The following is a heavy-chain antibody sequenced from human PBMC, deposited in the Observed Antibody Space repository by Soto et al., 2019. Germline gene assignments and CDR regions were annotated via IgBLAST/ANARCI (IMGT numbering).Heavy chain of an antibody. CDR3: ARGSYQTYYNDY. CDR2: INPNSGGT. CDR1: GYTFTGYY. D-gene: IGHD3-10*01. Sequence: ASVKVSCKASGYTFTGYYMHWVRQAPGQGLEWMGWINPNSGGTNYAQKFQGWVTMTRDTSISTAYMELGRLRSDDTAVYYCARGSYQTYYNDYWGQGTLVTVSS. J-gene: IGHJ4*02. V-gene: IGHV1-2*04.